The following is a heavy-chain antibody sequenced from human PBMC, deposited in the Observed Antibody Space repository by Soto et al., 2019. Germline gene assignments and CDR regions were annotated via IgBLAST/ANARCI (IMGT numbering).Heavy chain of an antibody. Sequence: PSETLSLTCTVSGGSISSYYWSWIRQPPGKGLEWIGYIYYSGSTNYNPSLKSRVTISVDTSKNQFSLKLSSVTAADTAVYYCAREFTVTTPGGYYYYGMDVWGQGTTVTVSS. V-gene: IGHV4-59*01. CDR2: IYYSGST. J-gene: IGHJ6*02. D-gene: IGHD4-4*01. CDR1: GGSISSYY. CDR3: AREFTVTTPGGYYYYGMDV.